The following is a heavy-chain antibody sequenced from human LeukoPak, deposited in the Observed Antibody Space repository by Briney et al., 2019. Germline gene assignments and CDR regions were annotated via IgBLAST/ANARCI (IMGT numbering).Heavy chain of an antibody. CDR1: GFTFSSYG. V-gene: IGHV3-30*02. Sequence: GGSLRLSCAASGFTFSSYGMHWVRQVPGKGLEWVAFIRYDGSNKYYADSVKGRFTISRDNSKNTLYLQMNSLRAEDTAVYYCARGYCGGDCYPLDYWGQGTLVTVSS. D-gene: IGHD2-21*02. J-gene: IGHJ4*02. CDR2: IRYDGSNK. CDR3: ARGYCGGDCYPLDY.